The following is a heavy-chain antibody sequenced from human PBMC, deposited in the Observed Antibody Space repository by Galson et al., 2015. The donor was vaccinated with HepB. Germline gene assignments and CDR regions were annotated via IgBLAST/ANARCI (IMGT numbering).Heavy chain of an antibody. Sequence: CAISGDSVSSNSAAWNWIRQSPSRGLEWLGRTYYRSKWYNDYAVSVKSRITINPDTSKNQFSLQLNSVTPEDTAVYYCARGLSLYSSGWYDVDYWGQGTLATVSS. V-gene: IGHV6-1*01. J-gene: IGHJ4*02. CDR2: TYYRSKWYN. CDR3: ARGLSLYSSGWYDVDY. CDR1: GDSVSSNSAA. D-gene: IGHD6-19*01.